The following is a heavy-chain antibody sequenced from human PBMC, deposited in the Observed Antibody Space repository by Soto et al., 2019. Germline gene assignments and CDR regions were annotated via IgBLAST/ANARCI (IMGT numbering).Heavy chain of an antibody. V-gene: IGHV3-23*01. CDR3: AKDRDSSGYYYRNY. CDR1: GFTFSSYA. Sequence: EVQLLESGGGLVQPGGSLRLSCAASGFTFSSYAMSWVRQAPGMGLEWVSAISGTGDSTYYADSVKGRFTISRDKSKNTLYLQINSLRAEDTAVYYCAKDRDSSGYYYRNYWGQGTLVTVSS. J-gene: IGHJ4*02. D-gene: IGHD3-22*01. CDR2: ISGTGDST.